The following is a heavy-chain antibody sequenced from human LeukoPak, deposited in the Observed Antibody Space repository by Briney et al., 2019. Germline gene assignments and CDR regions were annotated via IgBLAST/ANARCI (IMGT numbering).Heavy chain of an antibody. CDR1: GGTFSSYA. V-gene: IGHV1-69*06. J-gene: IGHJ3*02. CDR3: AGNTLSYYYDSSGYYNAFDI. D-gene: IGHD3-22*01. CDR2: IIPIFGTA. Sequence: SVKVSCKASGGTFSSYAISWVRQAPGQGLEWMGRIIPIFGTANYAQKFQGRVTITADKSTSTAYMELSSLRSEDTAVYYCAGNTLSYYYDSSGYYNAFDIWGQGTMVTVSS.